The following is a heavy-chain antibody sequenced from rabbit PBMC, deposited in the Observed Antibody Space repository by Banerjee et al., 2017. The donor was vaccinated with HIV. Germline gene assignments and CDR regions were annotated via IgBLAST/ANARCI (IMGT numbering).Heavy chain of an antibody. CDR1: GFTISSTYW. CDR3: ARDPYVDYGDVDL. V-gene: IGHV1S40*01. CDR2: IYGGWIGTT. Sequence: QSLEESGGDLVKPGASLTLTCTASGFTISSTYWMCWFRQAPGRGLEWIVCIYGGWIGTTYYASWAKGRFTISKTSSTTVTLQMTSLTAADTATYFCARDPYVDYGDVDLWGPGTLVTVS. D-gene: IGHD2-1*01. J-gene: IGHJ4*01.